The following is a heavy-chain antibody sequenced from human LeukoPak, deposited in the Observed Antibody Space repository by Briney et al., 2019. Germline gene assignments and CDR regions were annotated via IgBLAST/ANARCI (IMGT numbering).Heavy chain of an antibody. Sequence: GESLKISCKGSGYSFSTYWIGWVRQMPGKGLEWMGIIFPGDSDTRYSPSFQGQVTISADKSISTAYLQWSSLKASDTAMYYCASPSSKADCFDYWGQGTLVTVSS. J-gene: IGHJ4*02. CDR3: ASPSSKADCFDY. D-gene: IGHD6-19*01. CDR2: IFPGDSDT. CDR1: GYSFSTYW. V-gene: IGHV5-51*01.